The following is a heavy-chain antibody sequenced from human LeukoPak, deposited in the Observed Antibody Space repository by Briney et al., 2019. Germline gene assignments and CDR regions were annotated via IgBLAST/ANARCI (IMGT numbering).Heavy chain of an antibody. Sequence: KPSETLSLTCAVSGGSISSGGYSWSWIRQPPGKGLEWIGYIYHSGSTYYNPSLKSRVTISVDRSKNQFSLKLSSVTAADTAVYYCARNGYYFDYWGQGTLVTVSS. CDR1: GGSISSGGYS. J-gene: IGHJ4*02. CDR3: ARNGYYFDY. CDR2: IYHSGST. V-gene: IGHV4-30-2*01.